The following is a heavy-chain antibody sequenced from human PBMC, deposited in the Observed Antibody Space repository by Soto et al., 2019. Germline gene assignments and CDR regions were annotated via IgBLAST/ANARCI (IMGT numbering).Heavy chain of an antibody. V-gene: IGHV3-43*01. CDR3: AKDRAAVTGAYYYYGMEV. Sequence: EVQLVESGGVVVQPGGSLRLSCAASGFTFDDYTMHWVRQAPGKGLEWVSLISWDGGSTYYADSVKGRFIISRDNSKNSLYLQMNSLRTEDTALYYCAKDRAAVTGAYYYYGMEVWGQGTTVAVSS. CDR1: GFTFDDYT. J-gene: IGHJ6*02. D-gene: IGHD6-19*01. CDR2: ISWDGGST.